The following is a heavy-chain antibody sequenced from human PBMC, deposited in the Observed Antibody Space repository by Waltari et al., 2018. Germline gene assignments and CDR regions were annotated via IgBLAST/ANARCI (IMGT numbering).Heavy chain of an antibody. CDR1: GGSISSSSYY. D-gene: IGHD3-3*01. CDR2: IYYSGST. V-gene: IGHV4-39*07. CDR3: ASPIFGVVSSLRRDY. J-gene: IGHJ4*02. Sequence: QLQLQESGPGLVKPSETLSLTCTVSGGSISSSSYYWGWIRQPPGKGLEWIGSIYYSGSTYYNPSLKSRVTISVDTSKNQFSLKLSSVTAADTAVYYCASPIFGVVSSLRRDYWGQGTLVTVSS.